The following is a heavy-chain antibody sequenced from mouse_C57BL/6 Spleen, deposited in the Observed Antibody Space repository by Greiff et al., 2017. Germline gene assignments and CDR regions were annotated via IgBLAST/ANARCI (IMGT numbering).Heavy chain of an antibody. Sequence: EVQRVESGGGLVQPGGSLRLSCAASGFTFTDYYMSWVRQPPGKALEWLGFIRNKANGYTTEYSASVKGRFTISRANSQSLLYLHMNALRAEDSATYDCARSPLWLRRGYYFDYWGQGTTLTVSS. CDR1: GFTFTDYY. CDR2: IRNKANGYTT. V-gene: IGHV7-3*01. J-gene: IGHJ2*01. D-gene: IGHD2-2*01. CDR3: ARSPLWLRRGYYFDY.